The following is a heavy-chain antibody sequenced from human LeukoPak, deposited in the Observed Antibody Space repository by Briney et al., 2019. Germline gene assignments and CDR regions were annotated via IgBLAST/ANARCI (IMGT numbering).Heavy chain of an antibody. Sequence: GGSLRLSCAASGFTFSSYWMSWVRQAPGKGLEWVANIKQDRSEQYFVDSAKGRYTISRDNAKNSLYLQMNSLRVEDTAVYYCARVRKVSQWLDAFDVWGQGTMVTVSS. CDR2: IKQDRSEQ. V-gene: IGHV3-7*01. CDR3: ARVRKVSQWLDAFDV. J-gene: IGHJ3*01. D-gene: IGHD6-19*01. CDR1: GFTFSSYW.